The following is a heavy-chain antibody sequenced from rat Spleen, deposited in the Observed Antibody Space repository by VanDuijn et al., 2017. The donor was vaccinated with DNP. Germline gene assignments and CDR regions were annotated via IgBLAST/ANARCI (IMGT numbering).Heavy chain of an antibody. J-gene: IGHJ3*01. Sequence: QVQLKESGPGLVQPSQTLSLTCTVSGFSLTSYGVSWVRQPPGKGLEWMGFIRSGGSTDYNSEFKSRLSISRDTSKSQVFLKMNSLQTEDTAIYFCTLRNNPPFAYWGQGTLVTVSS. V-gene: IGHV2-1*01. CDR1: GFSLTSYG. CDR2: IRSGGST. CDR3: TLRNNPPFAY. D-gene: IGHD1-10*01.